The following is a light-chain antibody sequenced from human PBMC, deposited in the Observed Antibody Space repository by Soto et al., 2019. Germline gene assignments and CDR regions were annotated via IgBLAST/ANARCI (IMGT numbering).Light chain of an antibody. CDR2: EVS. CDR1: SSDVGGYNY. V-gene: IGLV2-14*01. J-gene: IGLJ2*01. Sequence: QSALTQPASVSGSPGQSITISCTGTSSDVGGYNYVSWYQQYPGKAPKLVIYEVSHRPSGVSNRFSGSKSGNTAALTVSGLQAEDEADDYCSSFTPSSTVLFGGGTKLTVL. CDR3: SSFTPSSTVL.